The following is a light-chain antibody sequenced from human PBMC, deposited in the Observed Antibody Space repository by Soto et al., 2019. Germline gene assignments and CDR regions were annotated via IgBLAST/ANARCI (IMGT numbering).Light chain of an antibody. CDR1: QSVSSRY. Sequence: EIVLTQSPGTLSLSPGERATLSCRASQSVSSRYLAWYQQKPGQAPRLLMYGASNRATGIPDRFSGSGSGTDFTLTIGRLETEDFAVYFCQQYGSSPPFTFGQGTKVEIK. CDR2: GAS. CDR3: QQYGSSPPFT. V-gene: IGKV3-20*01. J-gene: IGKJ2*01.